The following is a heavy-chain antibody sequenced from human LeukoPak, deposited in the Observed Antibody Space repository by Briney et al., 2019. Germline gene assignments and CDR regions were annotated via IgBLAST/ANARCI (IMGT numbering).Heavy chain of an antibody. CDR1: GASFSNYY. V-gene: IGHV4-34*01. Sequence: PSETLSLTCVVYGASFSNYYWSWIRQPPGKGLEGIGEINHTGSTNYNPSLKSRVTISVDTSKNQFSLKLSSVTAADTAVYYCARAPDCSGGSCYLRPAHAFDIWGQGTMVTVSS. D-gene: IGHD2-15*01. CDR3: ARAPDCSGGSCYLRPAHAFDI. CDR2: INHTGST. J-gene: IGHJ3*02.